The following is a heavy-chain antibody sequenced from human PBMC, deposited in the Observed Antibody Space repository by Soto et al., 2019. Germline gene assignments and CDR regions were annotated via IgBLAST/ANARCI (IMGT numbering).Heavy chain of an antibody. CDR3: ARVFQLDRLVNWFDP. Sequence: ASVKVSCKASGYTFTSYGISWVRQAPGQGLEWMGWISAYNGNTNYAQKLQGRVTMTTDTSTSTAYMELRSLRSDDTAVYYCARVFQLDRLVNWFDPWGQGTLVTVSS. CDR1: GYTFTSYG. J-gene: IGHJ5*02. V-gene: IGHV1-18*01. CDR2: ISAYNGNT. D-gene: IGHD1-1*01.